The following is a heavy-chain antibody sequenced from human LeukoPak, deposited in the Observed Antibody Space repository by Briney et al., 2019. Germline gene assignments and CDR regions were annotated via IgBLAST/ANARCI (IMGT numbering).Heavy chain of an antibody. Sequence: SGYSMSWIRQPPGKGLEWIGSIYYSGSTYYNPSLKSRVTISVDTSKNQFSLKLSSVTAADTPVYYCASQSGAAAGTYNWFDPWGQGTLITVSS. V-gene: IGHV4-39*01. CDR3: ASQSGAAAGTYNWFDP. CDR1: SGYS. CDR2: IYYSGST. D-gene: IGHD6-13*01. J-gene: IGHJ5*02.